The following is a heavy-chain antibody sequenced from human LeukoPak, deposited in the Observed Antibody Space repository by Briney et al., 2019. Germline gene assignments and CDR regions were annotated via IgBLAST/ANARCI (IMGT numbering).Heavy chain of an antibody. V-gene: IGHV3-15*01. CDR3: TTVTDTAMPHFDY. J-gene: IGHJ4*02. Sequence: GGSLRLSCAASGFTFSSYSMNWVCQAPGKGLEWVGRIKSKTDGGTTDYAAPVKGRFTISRDDSKNTLYLQMNSLKTEDTAVYYCTTVTDTAMPHFDYWGQGTLVTVSS. D-gene: IGHD5-18*01. CDR2: IKSKTDGGTT. CDR1: GFTFSSYS.